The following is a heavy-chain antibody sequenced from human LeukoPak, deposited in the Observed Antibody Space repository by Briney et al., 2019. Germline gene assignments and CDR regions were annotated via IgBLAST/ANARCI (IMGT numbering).Heavy chain of an antibody. CDR2: ISSSGSTI. Sequence: GGSLRLSCAASGFTFSGYEMNWVRQAPGKGLEWVSYISSSGSTIYYADSVKGRFTISRDNSRNTLYLQMNTLRTEDTALYYCARVGGYDLVDAFDIWGQGTMVTVSS. D-gene: IGHD5-12*01. J-gene: IGHJ3*02. V-gene: IGHV3-48*03. CDR3: ARVGGYDLVDAFDI. CDR1: GFTFSGYE.